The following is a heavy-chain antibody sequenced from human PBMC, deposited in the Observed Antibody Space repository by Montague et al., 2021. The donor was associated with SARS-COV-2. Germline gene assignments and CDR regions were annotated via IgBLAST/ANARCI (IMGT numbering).Heavy chain of an antibody. CDR1: GGSISNYY. D-gene: IGHD3-16*01. CDR3: ARLGLEGAYTYYFGLDV. J-gene: IGHJ6*02. Sequence: SETLSLTCTVSGGSISNYYWSWIRQPPGKGLEWIGYIHYSGSTSSHPSLKGRVTISIDTSKNQFSLNLGSVTAADTAIYYCARLGLEGAYTYYFGLDVWGQGTTVTVSS. V-gene: IGHV4-59*08. CDR2: IHYSGST.